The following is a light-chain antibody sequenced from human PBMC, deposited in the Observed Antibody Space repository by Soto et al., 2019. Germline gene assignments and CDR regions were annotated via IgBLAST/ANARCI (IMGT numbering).Light chain of an antibody. CDR1: RSISTR. CDR2: KAS. J-gene: IGKJ1*01. CDR3: PQYNTKGT. V-gene: IGKV1-5*03. Sequence: DIQMTQSPTTLSASVGDRVTIACRASRSISTRLAWYQQKPGKVPKVLIYKASSLESGVPARFSGSGSGTAFTLTISSLQPDEFATDYCPQYNTKGTFGQGTKVEIK.